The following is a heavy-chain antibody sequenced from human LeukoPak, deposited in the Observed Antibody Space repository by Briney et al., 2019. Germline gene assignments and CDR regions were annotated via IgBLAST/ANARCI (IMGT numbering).Heavy chain of an antibody. CDR1: GGSISSRSNY. D-gene: IGHD3-22*01. V-gene: IGHV4-39*01. CDR2: IYYSGST. CDR3: ASPSLYYDSSGYQY. Sequence: PSETLSLTCTVSGGSISSRSNYWGWIRQPPGKGLEWIGSIYYSGSTYYNPSLKSRVTISVDTSKNQFSLKLSSVTAADTAVYYCASPSLYYDSSGYQYWGQGTLVTVSS. J-gene: IGHJ4*02.